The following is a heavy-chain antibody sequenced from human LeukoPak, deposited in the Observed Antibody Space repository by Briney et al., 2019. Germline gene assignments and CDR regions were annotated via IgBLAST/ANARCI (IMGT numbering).Heavy chain of an antibody. CDR3: VRAVFVPH. D-gene: IGHD3-10*02. J-gene: IGHJ4*02. V-gene: IGHV3-74*01. CDR1: GFTFSTYW. Sequence: GGSLRLSCAGSGFTFSTYWMVWVRQAPGKGLVWVSRIDSDGNNPTYADSVKGRFTISRDNAKNTLYLQMDDLRVEDTAVYYCVRAVFVPHWGQGTLVTVSS. CDR2: IDSDGNNP.